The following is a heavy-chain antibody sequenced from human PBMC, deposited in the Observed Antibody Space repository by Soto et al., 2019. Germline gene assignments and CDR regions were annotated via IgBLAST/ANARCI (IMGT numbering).Heavy chain of an antibody. Sequence: AASVKVSCKASGGTLGSDAITWVRQAPGQGLEWVGRIIPIFGTTNYAQNLQGRVTISADKSTLTSYMELHSLTSDDTALYYCARDRTDSGYYTNWLDPWGQGTQVTVSS. V-gene: IGHV1-69*06. D-gene: IGHD3-22*01. CDR1: GGTLGSDA. CDR3: ARDRTDSGYYTNWLDP. CDR2: IIPIFGTT. J-gene: IGHJ5*02.